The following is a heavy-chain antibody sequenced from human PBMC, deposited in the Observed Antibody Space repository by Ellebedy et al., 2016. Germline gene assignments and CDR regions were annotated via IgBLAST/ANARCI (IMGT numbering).Heavy chain of an antibody. V-gene: IGHV5-10-1*01. CDR3: ARLGVSYHGNYYYGMDV. Sequence: GGSLRLXXKGSGYSFTSYWISWVRQMPGKGLEWMGRIDPSDSYTNYSPSFQGHVTISADKSISTAYLQWSSLKASDTAMYYCARLGVSYHGNYYYGMDVWGQGTTVTVSS. CDR1: GYSFTSYW. J-gene: IGHJ6*02. D-gene: IGHD2-2*01. CDR2: IDPSDSYT.